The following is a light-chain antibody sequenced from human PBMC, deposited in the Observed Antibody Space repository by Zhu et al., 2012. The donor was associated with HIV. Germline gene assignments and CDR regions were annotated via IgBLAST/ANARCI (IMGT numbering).Light chain of an antibody. CDR2: GAS. CDR3: QQLYSHPLT. J-gene: IGKJ5*01. Sequence: DIQLTQSPSFLSASVGDRVTITCRASRGITSYLAWYQQKPGKAPKLLIYGASTLQGGVPSRFSGSGSGPQFTLTVSSLQPEDFAIYYCQQLYSHPLTFGQGTRLEIE. V-gene: IGKV1-9*01. CDR1: RGITSY.